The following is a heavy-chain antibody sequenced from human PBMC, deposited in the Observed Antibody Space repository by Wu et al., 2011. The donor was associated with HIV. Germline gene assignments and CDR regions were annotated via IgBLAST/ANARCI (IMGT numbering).Heavy chain of an antibody. CDR3: ARDELLWFGEVYHNNDAF. J-gene: IGHJ4*02. CDR2: INPSTGDT. V-gene: IGHV1-2*02. CDR1: GYIFTGYY. Sequence: QVQLVQSGAEVKKPGASVKVSCKTSGYIFTGYYIHWIRQAPGQGLEWMGWINPSTGDTKFAQKFQGRVSLTRDSSIRTAYMDLSRLRSDDTAMYYCARDELLWFGEVYHNNDAFWGQGTLVTVSS. D-gene: IGHD3-10*01.